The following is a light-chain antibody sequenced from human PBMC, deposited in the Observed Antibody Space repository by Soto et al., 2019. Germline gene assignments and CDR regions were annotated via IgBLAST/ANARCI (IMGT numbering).Light chain of an antibody. Sequence: SYELTQPPSVSVSPGQTARITCSGDALPSKFAYWYQRKSGQAPVVVMLEDDKRASGIPERFFGSSSGSMATLTINGAQVEDEADYYCYSTDRRRHRLFGRGTKLTVL. CDR1: ALPSKF. CDR3: YSTDRRRHRL. CDR2: EDD. J-gene: IGLJ2*01. V-gene: IGLV3-10*01.